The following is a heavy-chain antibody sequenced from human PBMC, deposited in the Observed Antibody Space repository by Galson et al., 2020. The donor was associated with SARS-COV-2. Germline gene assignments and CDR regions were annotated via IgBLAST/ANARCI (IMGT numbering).Heavy chain of an antibody. V-gene: IGHV3-72*01. CDR1: GFIFSDYY. Sequence: GESLKISCAASGFIFSDYYMDWVRQAPGKGLEWVVRIRKKPNGYTTEYAASGEGRFAISRDDSRNSLYVQMNSLKTDDTAVYYCVRDNWGDDYWGQGTLVTVSS. CDR3: VRDNWGDDY. CDR2: IRKKPNGYTT. J-gene: IGHJ4*02. D-gene: IGHD7-27*01.